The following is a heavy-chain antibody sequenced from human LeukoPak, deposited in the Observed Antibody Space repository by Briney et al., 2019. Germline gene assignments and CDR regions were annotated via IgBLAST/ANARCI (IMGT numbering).Heavy chain of an antibody. Sequence: SETLSLTCNVSGGSISGYYWSWIRQPAGKGLEWIGRIYSSGTTNYNPSLKSRLTMSVDTSKNQFSLELSSVTAADTAVYFCARGGGRQLATSHSYFDYWGQGILVPVSS. CDR1: GGSISGYY. CDR2: IYSSGTT. D-gene: IGHD2-15*01. J-gene: IGHJ4*02. CDR3: ARGGGRQLATSHSYFDY. V-gene: IGHV4-4*07.